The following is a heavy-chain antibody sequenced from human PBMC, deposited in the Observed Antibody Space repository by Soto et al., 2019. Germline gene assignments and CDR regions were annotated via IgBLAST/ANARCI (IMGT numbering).Heavy chain of an antibody. CDR2: ISGTSDYI. V-gene: IGHV3-21*01. Sequence: AGGSLRLSCAASGFTFSSYSMNWVPQAPGRXLEWVAAISGTSDYIYYADSVKGRFTISRDNAKTSLYIQMNSLRAEDTAVYYCARDHRYCSGSSCRPYYYYYGMDVWGQGTTVTVSS. D-gene: IGHD2-15*01. CDR3: ARDHRYCSGSSCRPYYYYYGMDV. J-gene: IGHJ6*02. CDR1: GFTFSSYS.